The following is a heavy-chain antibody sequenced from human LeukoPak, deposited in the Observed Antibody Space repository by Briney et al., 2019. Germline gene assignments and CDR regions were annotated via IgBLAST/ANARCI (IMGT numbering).Heavy chain of an antibody. CDR2: INHSGST. V-gene: IGHV4-34*01. D-gene: IGHD4-17*01. CDR3: ARGHGDYNY. Sequence: SETPSLTCAVYGGSFSGYYWSWIRQPPGKGLEWIGEINHSGSTNYNPSLKSRVTISVDTSKNQFSLKLSSVTAADTAVYYCARGHGDYNYWGQGTLVTVSS. J-gene: IGHJ4*02. CDR1: GGSFSGYY.